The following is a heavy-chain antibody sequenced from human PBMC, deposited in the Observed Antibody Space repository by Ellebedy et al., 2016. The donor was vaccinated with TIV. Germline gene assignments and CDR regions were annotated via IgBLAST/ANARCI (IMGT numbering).Heavy chain of an antibody. Sequence: GESLKISCTGSGYTFINYWIGWVRQMPGKGLEWMGIISTADSDTRYTPSFQGQVTISVDKSINTASLQWSSLKASDSAMYYCARHVGDGAHFDYWGQGTLVTVSS. D-gene: IGHD5-24*01. J-gene: IGHJ4*02. CDR3: ARHVGDGAHFDY. CDR1: GYTFINYW. V-gene: IGHV5-51*01. CDR2: ISTADSDT.